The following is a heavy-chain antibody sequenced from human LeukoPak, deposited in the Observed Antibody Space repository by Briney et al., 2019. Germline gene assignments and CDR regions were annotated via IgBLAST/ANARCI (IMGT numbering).Heavy chain of an antibody. CDR2: MYYSGST. Sequence: PSETLSLTCSVSGGSINNYQWSWIRQSPGKGLEWIGFMYYSGSTNYNPSLKSRVTISVDTSKKQFSLKLSSVTAADTAVYYCARRAHSDAFDIWGQGTMVTVSS. V-gene: IGHV4-59*08. CDR3: ARRAHSDAFDI. CDR1: GGSINNYQ. J-gene: IGHJ3*02.